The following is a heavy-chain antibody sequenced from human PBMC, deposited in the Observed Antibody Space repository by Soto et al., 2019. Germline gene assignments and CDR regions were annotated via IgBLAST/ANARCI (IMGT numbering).Heavy chain of an antibody. Sequence: SETQSLTCAVYGGSFSGYYWSWIRQPPGKGLEWIGEINHSGSTNYNPSLKSRVTISVDTSKNQFSLKLSSVTAADTAVYYCARDGRAEYYYYYYGMDVWGQGTTVTVSS. CDR2: INHSGST. CDR3: ARDGRAEYYYYYYGMDV. D-gene: IGHD2-15*01. CDR1: GGSFSGYY. V-gene: IGHV4-34*01. J-gene: IGHJ6*02.